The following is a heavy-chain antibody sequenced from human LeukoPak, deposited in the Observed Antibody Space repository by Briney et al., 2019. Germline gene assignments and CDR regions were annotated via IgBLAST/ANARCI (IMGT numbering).Heavy chain of an antibody. CDR1: GFTFNTYA. CDR3: AKRPSDYGDYVSYFDY. Sequence: GGSLRLSCEASGFTFNTYAIYWVRQAPGKGLEWVSGICGSGGCTYYADSVKGRFTISRDNSKDTLYLQMNSLRAEDTAVYYCAKRPSDYGDYVSYFDYWGQGTLVTVSS. CDR2: ICGSGGCT. J-gene: IGHJ4*02. V-gene: IGHV3-23*01. D-gene: IGHD4-17*01.